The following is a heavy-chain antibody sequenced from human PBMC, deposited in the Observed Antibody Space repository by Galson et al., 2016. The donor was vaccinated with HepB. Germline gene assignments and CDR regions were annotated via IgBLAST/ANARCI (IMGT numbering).Heavy chain of an antibody. D-gene: IGHD5-18*01. Sequence: SLRLSCAASGFTFSTYAMNWVRQAPGKGLEWVSTIGGGGSTNTYYADSVKGRFTIPRDNSKDTLYLRMTSLGAEDTAVYYCARRGKIQAWTIDYCGQGIVVTVSS. V-gene: IGHV3-23*01. CDR1: GFTFSTYA. CDR2: IGGGGSTNT. CDR3: ARRGKIQAWTIDY. J-gene: IGHJ4*02.